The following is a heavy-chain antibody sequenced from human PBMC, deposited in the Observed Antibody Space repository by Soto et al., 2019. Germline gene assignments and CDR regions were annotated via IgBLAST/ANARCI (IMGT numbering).Heavy chain of an antibody. CDR1: GGSISSSSYY. V-gene: IGHV4-39*01. CDR2: IYYSGST. D-gene: IGHD6-19*01. CDR3: VRHGGGISGERAGAGYYYYYGMDV. Sequence: SETLSLTCTVSGGSISSSSYYWGWIRQPPGKGLEWIGSIYYSGSTYYNPSLKSRVTISVDTSKNQFSLKLSSVTAADTAVYYCVRHGGGISGERAGAGYYYYYGMDVWGQGTTVTVSS. J-gene: IGHJ6*02.